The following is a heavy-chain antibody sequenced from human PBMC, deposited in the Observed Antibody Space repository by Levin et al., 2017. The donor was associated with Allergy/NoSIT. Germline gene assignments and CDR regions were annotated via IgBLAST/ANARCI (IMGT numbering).Heavy chain of an antibody. D-gene: IGHD2-2*01. J-gene: IGHJ5*02. V-gene: IGHV2-5*02. CDR3: AHRREPTAGDWFDH. CDR2: IYWDDDD. CDR1: SLTPSRMA. Sequence: SLTPSRMAVGWFRPPPGKALEWLAIIYWDDDDHYRPSLKSRLTITRDTSKNQVVLIMTNVDPVDTATYYCAHRREPTAGDWFDHWGQGILVTVSS.